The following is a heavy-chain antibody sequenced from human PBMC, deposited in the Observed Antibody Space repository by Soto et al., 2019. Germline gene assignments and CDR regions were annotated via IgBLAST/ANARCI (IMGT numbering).Heavy chain of an antibody. Sequence: SAPLSLTCPVSDGSVSSKYWSWIRQPAGKGLEWIGRIYNGGIPLIHPSLESRVALSLDTSKNQFSLTLSSVTAADTATYYCASQDYDKSVYEFDNGGRGTLVTV. D-gene: IGHD3-22*01. CDR1: DGSVSSKY. CDR2: IYNGGIP. V-gene: IGHV4-4*07. J-gene: IGHJ4*02. CDR3: ASQDYDKSVYEFDN.